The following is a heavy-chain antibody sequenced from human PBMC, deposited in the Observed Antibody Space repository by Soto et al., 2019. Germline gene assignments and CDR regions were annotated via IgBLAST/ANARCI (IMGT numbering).Heavy chain of an antibody. CDR2: ISSSSSYI. CDR3: ARVPSIAAAGSNY. V-gene: IGHV3-21*01. J-gene: IGHJ4*02. Sequence: EVQLVESGGGLVKPGGSLRLFCAASGFTFSSYSMNWVRQAPGKGLEWVSSISSSSSYIYYADSVKGRFTISRDNAKNSLYLQMNSLRPEDTAVYYCARVPSIAAAGSNYWGQGTLVTVSS. D-gene: IGHD6-13*01. CDR1: GFTFSSYS.